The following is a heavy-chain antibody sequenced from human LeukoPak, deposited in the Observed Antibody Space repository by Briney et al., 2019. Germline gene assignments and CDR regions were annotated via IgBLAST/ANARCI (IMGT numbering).Heavy chain of an antibody. CDR2: ISPIGGST. D-gene: IGHD5-12*01. CDR3: AREGEIGYDLSDY. CDR1: GYTFTNYY. Sequence: VASVKVSCKASGYTFTNYYMNWVRQAPGQGLEWMGIISPIGGSTSYAQKFQGRVTVTGDTSTGTVYMELSSLRSEDTAMYYCAREGEIGYDLSDYWGQGTLVTVSS. J-gene: IGHJ4*02. V-gene: IGHV1-46*01.